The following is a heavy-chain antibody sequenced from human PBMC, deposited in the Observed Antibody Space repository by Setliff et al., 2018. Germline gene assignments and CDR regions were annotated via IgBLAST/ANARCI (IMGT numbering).Heavy chain of an antibody. CDR2: IYHSGSA. V-gene: IGHV4-30-4*08. CDR1: GDSISSGDYF. D-gene: IGHD1-26*01. CDR3: AREVGTSTSSDAFDV. J-gene: IGHJ3*01. Sequence: SETLSLTCTVSGDSISSGDYFWSWIRQPPGKGLEWIAYIYHSGSAYYNPSLKSRVTMSVDTSRNQFSLHLTSVTAADTAVYYCAREVGTSTSSDAFDVWGQGMMVTVSS.